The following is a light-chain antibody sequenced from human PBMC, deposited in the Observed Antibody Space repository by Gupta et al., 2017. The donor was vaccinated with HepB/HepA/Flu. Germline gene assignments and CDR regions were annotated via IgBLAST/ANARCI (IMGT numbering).Light chain of an antibody. V-gene: IGKV3-11*01. Sequence: EIVLTQSAATLSLTPGERATLSCRASQSVSGYLAWYQKKPGQATRLLFYDASNRATGIPVRFSGSGSGTDFTLTISSLEPEDFAVYYCQQSSNWPYTFGQGTKVEIK. CDR3: QQSSNWPYT. CDR1: QSVSGY. CDR2: DAS. J-gene: IGKJ2*01.